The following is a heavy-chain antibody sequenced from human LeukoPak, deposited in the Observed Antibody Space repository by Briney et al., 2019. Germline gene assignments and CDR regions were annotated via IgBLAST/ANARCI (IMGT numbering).Heavy chain of an antibody. CDR2: IYYSGST. D-gene: IGHD2-21*02. Sequence: PSETLSLTCTVSGGSISSSSYYWGWIRQPPGKGLEWIGSIYYSGSTYYNPSLKSRVTISVDTSKNQFSLKLSSVTAADTAVYYCARGRTIVVVTAIWDWFDPWGQGTLVTVSS. CDR1: GGSISSSSYY. J-gene: IGHJ5*02. V-gene: IGHV4-39*01. CDR3: ARGRTIVVVTAIWDWFDP.